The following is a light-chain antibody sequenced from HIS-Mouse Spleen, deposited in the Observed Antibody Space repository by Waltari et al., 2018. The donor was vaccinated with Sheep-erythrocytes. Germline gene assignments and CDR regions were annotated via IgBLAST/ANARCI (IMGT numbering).Light chain of an antibody. J-gene: IGLJ3*02. CDR3: CSYAGSSTPWV. Sequence: QSALTQPPSASGSPGQSVTISCTGTSSHVGGYNYVSWYQQHPGKAPKLMIYEGSKRPSGVSNRFSGSKSGNTASLTISGLQAEDEADYYCCSYAGSSTPWVFGGGTKLTVL. CDR1: SSHVGGYNY. CDR2: EGS. V-gene: IGLV2-23*01.